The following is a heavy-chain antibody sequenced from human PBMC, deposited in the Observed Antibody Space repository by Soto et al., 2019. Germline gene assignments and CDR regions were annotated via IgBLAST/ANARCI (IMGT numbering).Heavy chain of an antibody. D-gene: IGHD6-6*01. J-gene: IGHJ6*02. Sequence: SVKVSCKASGGTFSSYAISWVRQAPGQGLEWMGGIIPIFGTANYAQKFQGRVTITADKSTSTAYMELSSLRSEDTAVYYCARESSSSSSPPYYYYGMDVWGQGTTVTVSS. CDR2: IIPIFGTA. CDR3: ARESSSSSSPPYYYYGMDV. CDR1: GGTFSSYA. V-gene: IGHV1-69*06.